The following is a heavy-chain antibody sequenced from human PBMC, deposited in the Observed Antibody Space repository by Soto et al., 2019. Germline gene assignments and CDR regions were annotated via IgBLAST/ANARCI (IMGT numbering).Heavy chain of an antibody. CDR1: GFTFSSYA. CDR2: ISGSSGST. D-gene: IGHD6-19*01. Sequence: PGGSLRLSCAASGFTFSSYAMSWVRQAPGKGLEWVSDISGSSGSTYYADSVKGRFTISRDNSKNTLYLQMNSLRAEDTAVYYCAKEPGPLRSGWYYFDYWGQGTLVTVSS. V-gene: IGHV3-23*01. CDR3: AKEPGPLRSGWYYFDY. J-gene: IGHJ4*02.